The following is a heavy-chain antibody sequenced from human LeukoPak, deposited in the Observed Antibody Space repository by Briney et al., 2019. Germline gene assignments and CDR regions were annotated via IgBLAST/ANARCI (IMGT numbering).Heavy chain of an antibody. D-gene: IGHD2-2*01. Sequence: PGESLKISCTGSGYSFGDYWIAWVRQMPGKGLEWMGIIYPGDSETTYSPSFQGQVTISADRSITTTYLQWSSLKASDTAMYYCARGRGYCSSSRCYDFDYWGQGTLVTVSS. CDR1: GYSFGDYW. CDR2: IYPGDSET. CDR3: ARGRGYCSSSRCYDFDY. V-gene: IGHV5-51*01. J-gene: IGHJ4*02.